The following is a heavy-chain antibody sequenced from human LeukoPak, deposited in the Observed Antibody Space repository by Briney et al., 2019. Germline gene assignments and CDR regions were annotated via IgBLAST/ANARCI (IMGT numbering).Heavy chain of an antibody. D-gene: IGHD2-2*01. V-gene: IGHV4-59*01. J-gene: IGHJ6*03. CDR2: IYYSGST. CDR3: ARVGGYCSSTSCLYYYYYMDV. CDR1: GGSISSYY. Sequence: SETLSLTCTVSGGSISSYYWSWIRQPPGKGLEWIGYIYYSGSTSYNPSLKSRVTISVDTSKNQFSLKLSSVTAADTAVYYCARVGGYCSSTSCLYYYYYMDVWGKGTTVTVSS.